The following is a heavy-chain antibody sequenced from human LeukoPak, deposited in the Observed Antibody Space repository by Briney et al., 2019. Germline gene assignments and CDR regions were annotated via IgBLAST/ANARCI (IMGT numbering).Heavy chain of an antibody. D-gene: IGHD6-19*01. J-gene: IGHJ4*02. CDR3: ATSIGVAVAFDF. V-gene: IGHV3-33*03. Sequence: PGRSLRLSCAASGFTFSNYGMHWVRQAPGKGLEWVAIIWHDGSDKYYADSVKGRFTISRDNAKNSLYLQMNSLKAEDTAIYYCATSIGVAVAFDFWGQETLVTVSS. CDR2: IWHDGSDK. CDR1: GFTFSNYG.